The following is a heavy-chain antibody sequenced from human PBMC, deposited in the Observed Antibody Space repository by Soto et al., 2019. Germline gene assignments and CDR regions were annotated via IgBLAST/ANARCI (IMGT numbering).Heavy chain of an antibody. V-gene: IGHV3-23*01. Sequence: GGSLRLSCAASGFTFSSYAMSWVRQAPGKGLEWVSAISGSGGSTYYADSVKGRFTISRDNSKNTLYLQMNSLRAEDTAVYYCAKDLVNRYCSSTSCYKEWFDPWGQGTLVTVSS. CDR2: ISGSGGST. D-gene: IGHD2-2*02. J-gene: IGHJ5*02. CDR3: AKDLVNRYCSSTSCYKEWFDP. CDR1: GFTFSSYA.